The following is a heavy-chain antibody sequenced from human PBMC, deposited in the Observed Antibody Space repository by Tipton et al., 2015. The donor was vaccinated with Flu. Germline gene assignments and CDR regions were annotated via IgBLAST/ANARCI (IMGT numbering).Heavy chain of an antibody. Sequence: QVQLVQSGAEVEKPGSSVKVSCKASGGTFSSYAISWVRQAPGQGLEWMGRIIPILGIANYAQKFQGRVTITADKSTSTAYMELSSLRSENTAVYYCARVPPYDSSGYWGQGTLVTVSS. CDR3: ARVPPYDSSGY. CDR1: GGTFSSYA. V-gene: IGHV1-69*09. J-gene: IGHJ4*02. D-gene: IGHD3-22*01. CDR2: IIPILGIA.